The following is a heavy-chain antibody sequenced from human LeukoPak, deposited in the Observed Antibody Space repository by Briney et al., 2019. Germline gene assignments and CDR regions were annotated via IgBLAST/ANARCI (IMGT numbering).Heavy chain of an antibody. V-gene: IGHV4-34*01. CDR1: GGSFSGYY. CDR3: VKRNAENYDSSGYPLYYFDY. Sequence: SETLSLTCAVYGGSFSGYYWSWIRQPPGKGLEWIGEINHSGSTNYNPSLKSRVTISVDTSKNQFSLTLSSVTAADTAVYYCVKRNAENYDSSGYPLYYFDYWGQGILVTVSS. J-gene: IGHJ4*02. D-gene: IGHD3-22*01. CDR2: INHSGST.